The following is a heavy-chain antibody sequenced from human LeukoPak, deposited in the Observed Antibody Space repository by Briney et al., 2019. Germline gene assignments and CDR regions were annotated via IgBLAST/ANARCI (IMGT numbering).Heavy chain of an antibody. CDR2: ISGSGGST. V-gene: IGHV3-23*01. D-gene: IGHD5-12*01. J-gene: IGHJ4*02. Sequence: PSETLSLTCAVSGGSISSGGYSWSWIRQPPGKGLEWVSAISGSGGSTYYADSVKGRFTISGDNSKNTLYLQMNSLRAEDTAVYYCAKADSGYDFDYWGQGTLVTVSS. CDR1: GGSISSGGYS. CDR3: AKADSGYDFDY.